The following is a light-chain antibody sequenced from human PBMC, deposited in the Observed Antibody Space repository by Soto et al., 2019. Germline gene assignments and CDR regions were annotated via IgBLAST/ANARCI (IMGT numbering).Light chain of an antibody. J-gene: IGLJ1*01. V-gene: IGLV1-40*01. Sequence: QTVVTQPPSVSGATGQRVTISCTGSSSNIGAGYDVHWYQQLPGTAPKLLIYGNSNRPSGVPDRFSGSKSGTSASLAITGLQAEDEADYYCQSYDSSLSGLVFGTGTKVTVL. CDR2: GNS. CDR3: QSYDSSLSGLV. CDR1: SSNIGAGYD.